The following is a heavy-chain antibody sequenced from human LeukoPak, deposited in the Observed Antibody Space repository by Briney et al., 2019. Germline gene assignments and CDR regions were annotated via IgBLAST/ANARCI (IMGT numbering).Heavy chain of an antibody. D-gene: IGHD1-26*01. CDR2: ICSGGST. V-gene: IGHV3-53*01. CDR3: ARDMSPWESRNPDAFDI. J-gene: IGHJ3*02. CDR1: GFSVSSNY. Sequence: GGSLRLSCAASGFSVSSNYMSWVRQAPGKGLEWVSVICSGGSTYYVDSVKGRFTISRDNSKNTLYLQMNSLRAEDTAVYYCARDMSPWESRNPDAFDIWGQGTMVTVSS.